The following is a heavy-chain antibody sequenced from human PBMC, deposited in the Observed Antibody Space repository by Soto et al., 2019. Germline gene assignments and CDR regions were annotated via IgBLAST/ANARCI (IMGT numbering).Heavy chain of an antibody. J-gene: IGHJ3*02. CDR1: GFTFSSYA. CDR2: ISGSGGST. D-gene: IGHD2-15*01. V-gene: IGHV3-23*01. Sequence: GGSLRLSCAASGFTFSSYAMSWVRQAPGKGLEWVSAISGSGGSTYYADSVKGRFTISRDNSKNTLYLQMNSLRAEDTAVYYCAKNGHCSGGSCYIQRSYEGDNDAFDIWGQGTMVTVSS. CDR3: AKNGHCSGGSCYIQRSYEGDNDAFDI.